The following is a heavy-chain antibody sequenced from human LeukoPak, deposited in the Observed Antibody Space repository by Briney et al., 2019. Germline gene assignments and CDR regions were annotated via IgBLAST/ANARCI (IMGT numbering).Heavy chain of an antibody. D-gene: IGHD5-12*01. CDR1: GFTFSSYW. V-gene: IGHV3-7*01. J-gene: IGHJ4*02. Sequence: PGGSLRLSCAASGFTFSSYWMSWVRQAPGKGLEWVANIKQDGSEKYYVDSVKGRFTISRDNAKNSLYLQMNSLRAEDTAVYYCARDASGYALYLDYCGQGTLVTVSS. CDR2: IKQDGSEK. CDR3: ARDASGYALYLDY.